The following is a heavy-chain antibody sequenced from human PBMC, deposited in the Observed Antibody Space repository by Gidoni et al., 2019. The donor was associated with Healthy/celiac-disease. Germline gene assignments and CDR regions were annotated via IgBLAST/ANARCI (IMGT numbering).Heavy chain of an antibody. D-gene: IGHD5-18*01. CDR1: GFTVSSYA. CDR3: ADVDTAMVVY. CDR2: ISGSGGST. J-gene: IGHJ4*02. Sequence: EVQLLESGGGLVQPGGSLRLSCAASGFTVSSYAMSWGRQAQGKGLEWVSAISGSGGSTYYADSVKGRCTISRDNSKNTLYLQMNSLRAEDTAVYYCADVDTAMVVYWGQGTLVTVSS. V-gene: IGHV3-23*01.